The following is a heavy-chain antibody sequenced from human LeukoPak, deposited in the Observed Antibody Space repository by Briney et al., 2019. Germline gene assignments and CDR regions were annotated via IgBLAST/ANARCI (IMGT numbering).Heavy chain of an antibody. CDR1: GGSISSGGYY. Sequence: KPSETLSLTCTVSGGSISSGGYYWSWIRQHPGKGLEWIGYIYYSGSTYYNPSLKSRVTISVDTSKNQFSLKLSSVTAADTAVYYCARVRYSSSWYSYWGQGTLVTVSS. CDR3: ARVRYSSSWYSY. CDR2: IYYSGST. J-gene: IGHJ4*02. D-gene: IGHD6-13*01. V-gene: IGHV4-31*03.